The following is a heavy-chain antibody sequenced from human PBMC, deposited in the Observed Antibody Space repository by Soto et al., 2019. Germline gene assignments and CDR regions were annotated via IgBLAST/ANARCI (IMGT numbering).Heavy chain of an antibody. CDR1: GFSFKTYS. V-gene: IGHV3-21*01. CDR2: ITSSSSSI. D-gene: IGHD5-12*01. CDR3: ARGGDMATMGY. J-gene: IGHJ4*02. Sequence: GGSLRLSCAASGFSFKTYSMSWVRQVPGKGLEWVSTITSSSSSIYYADSVRGRFTTSRDNAENSLSLQMDSLRADDTAVYYCARGGDMATMGYWGQGTLVTVSS.